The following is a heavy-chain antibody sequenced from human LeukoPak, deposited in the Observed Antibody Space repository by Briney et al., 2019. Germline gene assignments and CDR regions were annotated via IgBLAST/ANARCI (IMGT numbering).Heavy chain of an antibody. D-gene: IGHD3-10*01. CDR2: IYYSGST. CDR3: AREGRGSGSYYRGQYYYYYYYMDV. Sequence: SETLSLTCTVSGGSISSYYWSWIRQPPGKGLEWIGYIYYSGSTNYNPSLKSRLTISVDTSKNQFSLKLTSVTAADTAVYYCAREGRGSGSYYRGQYYYYYYYMDVWGKGTTVTISS. CDR1: GGSISSYY. V-gene: IGHV4-59*01. J-gene: IGHJ6*03.